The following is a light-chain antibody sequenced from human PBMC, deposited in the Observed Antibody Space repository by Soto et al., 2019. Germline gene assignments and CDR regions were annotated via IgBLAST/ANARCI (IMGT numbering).Light chain of an antibody. CDR3: QQYYKWPLT. J-gene: IGKJ4*01. CDR2: GAS. CDR1: QSVSSN. Sequence: EIVMTQSPATLSVSPGERATLSCRASQSVSSNLAWYQQKPGQAPRLLIYGASTRATGIPARFSGSGSATEFTLTISSLQSEDFAVYYCQQYYKWPLTFGGGTKVEIK. V-gene: IGKV3-15*01.